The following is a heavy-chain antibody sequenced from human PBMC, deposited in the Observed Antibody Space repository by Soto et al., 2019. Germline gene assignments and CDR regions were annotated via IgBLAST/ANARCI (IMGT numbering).Heavy chain of an antibody. D-gene: IGHD6-19*01. CDR3: AREGAVAGSQDF. J-gene: IGHJ4*02. CDR1: GFMFSDYG. V-gene: IGHV3-33*01. CDR2: IWYDGSSK. Sequence: VHLVESGGGVVHPGRSLRLSCAASGFMFSDYGMHWVRQAPGKGLEWVAIIWYDGSSKYYSDSVKGRFTISRDNSNNTLYLQMNSLRVEDTAVYFCAREGAVAGSQDFWGQGTLVTVSS.